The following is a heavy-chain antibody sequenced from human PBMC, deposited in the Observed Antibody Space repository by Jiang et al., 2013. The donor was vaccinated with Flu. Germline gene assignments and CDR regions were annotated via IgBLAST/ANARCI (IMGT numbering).Heavy chain of an antibody. CDR1: GDSVSTNSAA. CDR3: ARGGGEYSGYDIRGLYYFDY. Sequence: QTLSLTCAISGDSVSTNSAAWHWIRQSPSRGLEWLGRTYYRSKWYNDYATSVKSRITINPDTSKNQFSLQLNSVTPEDTAVYYCARGGGEYSGYDIRGLYYFDYWGQGTLVTVSS. V-gene: IGHV6-1*01. D-gene: IGHD5-12*01. J-gene: IGHJ4*02. CDR2: TYYRSKWYN.